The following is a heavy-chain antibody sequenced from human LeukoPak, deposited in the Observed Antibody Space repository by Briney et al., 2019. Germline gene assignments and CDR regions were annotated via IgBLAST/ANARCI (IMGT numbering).Heavy chain of an antibody. CDR2: IDPSGGST. J-gene: IGHJ4*02. CDR3: ARGRYYYEAIDY. D-gene: IGHD3-22*01. CDR1: GYTFSSYN. Sequence: GASVKVSCKASGYTFSSYNMHWVRQAPGQGLEWMGVIDPSGGSTSYPQKFQGRVTMTRDMSTSTVYMELSSLRSEDTAVYYCARGRYYYEAIDYWGQGTLVTVSS. V-gene: IGHV1-46*01.